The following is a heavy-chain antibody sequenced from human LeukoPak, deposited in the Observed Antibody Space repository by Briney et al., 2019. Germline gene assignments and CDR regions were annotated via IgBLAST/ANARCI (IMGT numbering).Heavy chain of an antibody. CDR3: ARPILRGSNYYYGMDV. J-gene: IGHJ6*02. V-gene: IGHV3-74*01. D-gene: IGHD6-25*01. CDR2: INSDGSST. CDR1: GFTFSSYW. Sequence: GGSLRLSRAASGFTFSSYWMHWVRQAPGKGLVWVSRINSDGSSTSYADSVKGRFTISRDNAKNTLYLQMNSLRAEDTAVYYCARPILRGSNYYYGMDVWGQGTTVTVSS.